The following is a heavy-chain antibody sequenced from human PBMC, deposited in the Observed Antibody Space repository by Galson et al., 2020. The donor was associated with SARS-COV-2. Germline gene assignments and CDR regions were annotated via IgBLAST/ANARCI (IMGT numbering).Heavy chain of an antibody. CDR3: ARARISTARRTGVGYSLNA. Sequence: SETLSLTCTVSGDSMTNYYWTWIRQPPGKGLEWLGYIYSGGNTNYRPSLKSRITISVDKSKKVFSLKMTSVTAADTAMYYCARARISTARRTGVGYSLNAWDQGTLVTVSS. D-gene: IGHD2-2*03. CDR2: IYSGGNT. CDR1: GDSMTNYY. J-gene: IGHJ4*02. V-gene: IGHV4-59*01.